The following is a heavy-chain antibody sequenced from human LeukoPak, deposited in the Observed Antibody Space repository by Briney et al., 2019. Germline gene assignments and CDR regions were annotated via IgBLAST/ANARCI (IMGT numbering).Heavy chain of an antibody. J-gene: IGHJ4*02. V-gene: IGHV3-21*01. CDR2: ISSSSSYI. D-gene: IGHD2-2*01. Sequence: PGGSLRLSCAASGFTFSSYSMNWVRQAPGKGLEWVSSISSSSSYIYYADSVKGRFTISRDNAKNSLYLQMNSLRAEDTAVYYCARDGNLVVPAPADADYWGQGTLVTVSS. CDR1: GFTFSSYS. CDR3: ARDGNLVVPAPADADY.